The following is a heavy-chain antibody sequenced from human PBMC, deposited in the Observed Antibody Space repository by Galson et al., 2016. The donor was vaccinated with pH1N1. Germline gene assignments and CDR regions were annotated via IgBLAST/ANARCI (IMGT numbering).Heavy chain of an antibody. D-gene: IGHD3-9*01. CDR3: ARLDRYLTDTGCFSSSFYP. CDR2: IYSGDSGT. Sequence: QSGAEVKKPGESLKISCQTSGYNFSNYWIGWVRQMPGKGLEWMGIIYSGDSGTKYSPSFQGQVTFSADKSITTAYLQWSSLKASDTAMYYCARLDRYLTDTGCFSSSFYPWGQGNLVTVPS. V-gene: IGHV5-51*03. CDR1: GYNFSNYW. J-gene: IGHJ5*02.